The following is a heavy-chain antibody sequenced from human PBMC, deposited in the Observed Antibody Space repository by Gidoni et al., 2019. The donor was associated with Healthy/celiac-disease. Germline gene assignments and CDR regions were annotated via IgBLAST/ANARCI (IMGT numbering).Heavy chain of an antibody. CDR2: IYYSGST. CDR3: ARELRVAGTYYYYYMDV. Sequence: QVQLQESGPGLVKPSETLSLTCTVSGGSISTYYWSWIRQPPGQGLEWIGYIYYSGSTNYNPSLKSRVTISVDTTKNQFSLKLSSVTAADTAVYYCARELRVAGTYYYYYMDVWGKGTTVTVSS. V-gene: IGHV4-59*01. CDR1: GGSISTYY. D-gene: IGHD6-19*01. J-gene: IGHJ6*03.